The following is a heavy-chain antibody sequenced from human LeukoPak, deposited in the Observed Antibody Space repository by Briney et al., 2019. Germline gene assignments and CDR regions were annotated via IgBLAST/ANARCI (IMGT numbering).Heavy chain of an antibody. CDR2: INADGSST. J-gene: IGHJ4*02. V-gene: IGHV3-74*01. CDR3: ASAYGSGSYHHFNFDY. CDR1: GFTFSNSW. Sequence: GGSLRLSCAASGFTFSNSWMHWVRHVPGKGLAWVSLINADGSSTSYADSVKGRFTIPRDNAKNSLYLQMNSLRAEDTAVYYCASAYGSGSYHHFNFDYWGQGTLVTVSS. D-gene: IGHD3-10*01.